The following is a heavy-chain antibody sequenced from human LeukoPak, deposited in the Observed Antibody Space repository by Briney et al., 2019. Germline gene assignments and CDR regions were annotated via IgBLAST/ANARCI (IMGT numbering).Heavy chain of an antibody. CDR2: GSTFNGHR. J-gene: IGHJ3*01. D-gene: IGHD1-26*01. CDR1: GYTFTDYG. CDR3: ARDAVGARAFDV. V-gene: IGHV1-18*01. Sequence: ASVTVSCKASGYTFTDYGIHWVRQAPGQGLEWMSWGSTFNGHRLYAQRFQGRVTMTTDPSTTTVYMELTSLTSDDTALYYCARDAVGARAFDVWGQGTMVTVSS.